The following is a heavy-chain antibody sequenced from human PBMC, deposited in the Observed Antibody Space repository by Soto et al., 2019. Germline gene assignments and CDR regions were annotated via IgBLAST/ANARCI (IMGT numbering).Heavy chain of an antibody. CDR2: LYSDGST. J-gene: IGHJ4*02. CDR1: GFSVSSNY. V-gene: IGHV3-53*04. CDR3: AIDLSSGYYLFDY. D-gene: IGHD3-22*01. Sequence: PGGSLRLSCVVSGFSVSSNYMSWVRQAPGKGLDWVSFLYSDGSTYYVDSVKGRFTISRHNSKNTLYLQMNSLRAEDTAVYYCAIDLSSGYYLFDYWGQGTLVTVSS.